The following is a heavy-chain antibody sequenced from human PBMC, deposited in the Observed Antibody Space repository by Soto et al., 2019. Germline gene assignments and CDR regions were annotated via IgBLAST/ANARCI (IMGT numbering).Heavy chain of an antibody. V-gene: IGHV4-59*08. J-gene: IGHJ3*02. CDR2: IYYSGST. CDR3: ARLRGILGNPDAFDI. D-gene: IGHD3-16*01. CDR1: GGSISSYY. Sequence: PSETLSLTCTVSGGSISSYYWSWIRQPPGRGLEWIGYIYYSGSTNYNPSLKSRVTISVDTSKNQFSLKLSSVTAADTAVYYCARLRGILGNPDAFDIWGQGTMVTVSS.